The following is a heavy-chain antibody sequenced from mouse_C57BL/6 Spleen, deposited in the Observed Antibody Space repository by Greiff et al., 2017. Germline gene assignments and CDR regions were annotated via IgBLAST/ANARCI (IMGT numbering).Heavy chain of an antibody. V-gene: IGHV1-9*01. Sequence: QVQLQQSGAELMKPGASVKLSCKATDYTFTGYWIEWVKQRPGHGLEWIGEILTGSGSTNYNEKFKGKATFTADTSSNTAYMQLSSLTTEDSAIYYCARGDGSSWFAYWGQGTLVTVSA. CDR2: ILTGSGST. D-gene: IGHD2-3*01. CDR3: ARGDGSSWFAY. J-gene: IGHJ3*01. CDR1: DYTFTGYW.